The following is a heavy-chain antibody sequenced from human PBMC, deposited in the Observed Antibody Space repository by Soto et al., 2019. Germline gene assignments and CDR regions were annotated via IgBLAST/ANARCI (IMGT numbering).Heavy chain of an antibody. J-gene: IGHJ6*03. CDR2: IFSNDEK. CDR1: GFSLSNGTVG. V-gene: IGHV2-26*01. CDR3: ARILFGRAVAGGYFYMDV. D-gene: IGHD6-19*01. Sequence: HVTLKESGPVLVKPTETLTLTCTVSGFSLSNGTVGVSWIRQPPGKALEWLAHIFSNDEKSYRTSLTSRLTIAEDTSKSQVVLTMTNVDPVDTATYYCARILFGRAVAGGYFYMDVWGKGTTVTVSS.